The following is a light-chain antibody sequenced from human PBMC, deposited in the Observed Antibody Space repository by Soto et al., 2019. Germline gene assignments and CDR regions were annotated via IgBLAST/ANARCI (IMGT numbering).Light chain of an antibody. CDR3: CSRGASFNWV. Sequence: QSVLTQPRSVSGSPGQSVTISCTGTSSDVGAYNVVSWYQQRPGEAPKLIIYYVSQRPSGVPVRFSASKSGNTASLTISGLQADDEADYYCCSRGASFNWVFGGGTKVTVL. V-gene: IGLV2-11*01. CDR2: YVS. CDR1: SSDVGAYNV. J-gene: IGLJ3*02.